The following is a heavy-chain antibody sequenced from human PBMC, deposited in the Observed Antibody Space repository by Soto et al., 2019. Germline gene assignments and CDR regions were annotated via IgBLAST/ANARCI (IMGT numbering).Heavy chain of an antibody. V-gene: IGHV3-30*09. CDR2: ISYDGISK. J-gene: IGHJ5*01. CDR1: GFTFSRFS. CDR3: VREGPMAPVGFDP. D-gene: IGHD3-10*01. Sequence: QVQLVESGGGVVQPGRSLRLSCAASGFTFSRFSMHWVRQAPGKGLEWVAFISYDGISKYYADSVKGRFAISRDNSKNTVYLQMYGLRPEDTAVYYSVREGPMAPVGFDPWGQGSLVTVSS.